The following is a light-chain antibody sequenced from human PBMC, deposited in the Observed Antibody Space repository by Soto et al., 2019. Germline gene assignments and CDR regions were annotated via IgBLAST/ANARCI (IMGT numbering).Light chain of an antibody. CDR3: SSFTRSSASRV. V-gene: IGLV2-14*01. J-gene: IGLJ1*01. CDR1: SSDVGGYNY. Sequence: QSALTQPASVSGSPGQSITISCTGTSSDVGGYNYVSWYQQHPGKAPQLIIYEVSNRPSGVSNRFSGSNSGNTASLTISGLQAEDEADHYCSSFTRSSASRVFGTGTKVTVL. CDR2: EVS.